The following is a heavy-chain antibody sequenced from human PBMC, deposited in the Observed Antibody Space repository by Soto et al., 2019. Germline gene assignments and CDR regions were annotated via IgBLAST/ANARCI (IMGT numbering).Heavy chain of an antibody. CDR2: IKSKTDGGTT. CDR1: GFTFSNAW. V-gene: IGHV3-15*01. Sequence: GGSLRLSCAASGFTFSNAWMSWVRQAPGKGLEWVGRIKSKTDGGTTDYAAPVKGRFTISRDDSKNTLYLQMNSLKTEDTAVYYCTTDPRHYYGSGYGGQDAFDIWGQGTMVTVSS. CDR3: TTDPRHYYGSGYGGQDAFDI. J-gene: IGHJ3*02. D-gene: IGHD3-10*01.